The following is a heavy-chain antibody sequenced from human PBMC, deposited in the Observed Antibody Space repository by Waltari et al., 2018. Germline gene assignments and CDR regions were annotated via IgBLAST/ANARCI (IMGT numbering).Heavy chain of an antibody. V-gene: IGHV4-34*01. CDR3: ARIAARHYYYYYYMDV. D-gene: IGHD6-6*01. Sequence: QVQLQQWGAGLLKPSETLSLTCAVYGGSFSAYYWSWIRQPPGKGLEWIGEINHSGSTNYNPSLKSRVTISVDTSKNQFSLKLSSVTAADTAVYYCARIAARHYYYYYYMDVWGKGTTVTISS. CDR1: GGSFSAYY. J-gene: IGHJ6*03. CDR2: INHSGST.